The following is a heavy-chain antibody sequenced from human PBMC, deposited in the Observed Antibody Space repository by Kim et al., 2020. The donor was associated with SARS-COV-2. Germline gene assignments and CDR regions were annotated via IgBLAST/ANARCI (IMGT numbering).Heavy chain of an antibody. D-gene: IGHD2-2*01. J-gene: IGHJ5*02. CDR2: INPNSGGT. CDR1: GYTFTGYY. CDR3: ARGGSRVPAAMRSVGWFDP. Sequence: ASVKVSCKASGYTFTGYYMHWVRQAPGQGLEWMGRINPNSGGTNYAQKFQGRVTMTRDTSISTAYMELSRLRSDDTAVYYCARGGSRVPAAMRSVGWFDPWGQGTLVTVSS. V-gene: IGHV1-2*06.